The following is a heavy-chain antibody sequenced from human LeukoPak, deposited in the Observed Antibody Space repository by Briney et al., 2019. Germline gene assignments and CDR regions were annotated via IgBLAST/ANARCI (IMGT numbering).Heavy chain of an antibody. J-gene: IGHJ4*02. Sequence: GGSLRLSCSASGFTFDDYAMHWVRQAPGKGLEWVSLISWGGGSTYYADSVKGRFTISRDNSKNSLYLHMNSLRAEDTALYYCAKDRSGNSYGHFDYWGQGTLVTVSS. V-gene: IGHV3-43D*04. D-gene: IGHD3-10*01. CDR3: AKDRSGNSYGHFDY. CDR1: GFTFDDYA. CDR2: ISWGGGST.